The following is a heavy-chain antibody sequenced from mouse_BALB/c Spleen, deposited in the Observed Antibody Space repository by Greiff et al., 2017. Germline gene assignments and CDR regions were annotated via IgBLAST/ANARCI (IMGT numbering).Heavy chain of an antibody. Sequence: VQLQQSGAELVKPGASVKLSCKASGYTFTSYYMYWVKQRPGQGLEWIGEINPSNGGTNFNEKFKSKATLTVDKSSSTAYMQLSSLTSEDSAVYYSTRSLRRLMITPYWYCDVWGEGTTGTVAS. V-gene: IGHV1S81*02. CDR1: GYTFTSYY. CDR2: INPSNGGT. D-gene: IGHD2-4*01. J-gene: IGHJ1*01. CDR3: TRSLRRLMITPYWYCDV.